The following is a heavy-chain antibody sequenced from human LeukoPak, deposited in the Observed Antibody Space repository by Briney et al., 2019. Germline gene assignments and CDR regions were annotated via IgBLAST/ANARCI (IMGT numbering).Heavy chain of an antibody. V-gene: IGHV1-2*02. J-gene: IGHJ4*02. CDR2: INPNTGDT. CDR3: ARSRRVGNGEYPDY. CDR1: RYTFTGYY. D-gene: IGHD3-10*01. Sequence: ASVKISCKASRYTFTGYYMHWVRKTPGHKLGWIGWINPNTGDTNYGRKFQGRVTMTRDTSINTVYMELRSLRSDDTAVYYCARSRRVGNGEYPDYWGQGTLVTVSS.